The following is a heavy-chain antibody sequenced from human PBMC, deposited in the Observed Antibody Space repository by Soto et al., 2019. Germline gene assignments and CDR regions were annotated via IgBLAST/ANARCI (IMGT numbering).Heavy chain of an antibody. CDR1: GYTFTSYD. CDR2: SNPNTGNS. D-gene: IGHD1-1*01. J-gene: IGHJ4*02. CDR3: ARRAETNGWNGFGADKYYFDF. V-gene: IGHV1-8*01. Sequence: GASVKVSCKASGYTFTSYDIYWVLQATGQWLEWMGWSNPNTGNSAYAQKFQGRVTVTSDTSINTVHMELNSLRSEDTAVYYCARRAETNGWNGFGADKYYFDFWGQGTLVTVSS.